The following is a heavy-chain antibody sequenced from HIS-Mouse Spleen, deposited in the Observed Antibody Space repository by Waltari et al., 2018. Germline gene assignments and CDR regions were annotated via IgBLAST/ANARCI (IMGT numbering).Heavy chain of an antibody. CDR2: IYYSGST. CDR3: ARDFKWDSSGYRGDDAFDI. J-gene: IGHJ3*02. Sequence: QVQLQESGPGLVKPSQTLSPTCTVSGGSISSGGYYWSWIRQHPGKGLEWIGYIYYSGSTYYNPSLKSRVTISVDTSKNQFSLKLSSVTAADTAVYYCARDFKWDSSGYRGDDAFDIWGQGTMVTVSS. D-gene: IGHD3-22*01. V-gene: IGHV4-31*03. CDR1: GGSISSGGYY.